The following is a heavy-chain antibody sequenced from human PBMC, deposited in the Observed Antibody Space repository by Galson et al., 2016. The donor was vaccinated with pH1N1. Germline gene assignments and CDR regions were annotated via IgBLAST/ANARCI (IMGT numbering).Heavy chain of an antibody. J-gene: IGHJ4*02. D-gene: IGHD5-24*01. Sequence: CRVSGGSISSYYWSWIRQPPGQGLEWIGNIFYTGSTNYSPSLKSRVAISVDTSKNQFSLKMNSLTAADTAIYYCARDIDGSTGYKEIDYWGQGTLVTVSS. CDR1: GGSISSYY. CDR3: ARDIDGSTGYKEIDY. CDR2: IFYTGST. V-gene: IGHV4-59*01.